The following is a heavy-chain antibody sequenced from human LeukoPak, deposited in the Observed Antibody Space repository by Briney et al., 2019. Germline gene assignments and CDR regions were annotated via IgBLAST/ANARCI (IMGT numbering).Heavy chain of an antibody. J-gene: IGHJ5*02. V-gene: IGHV4-39*01. CDR3: VRLFYYDTSGPPS. Sequence: SETLSLTCNVLGGSIRSSNYYWGWIRQPPGEGLEWIGSIYYGGSTYYNPSLKGRGTMYVDTSNNQFSLKLTSATATDTAVYYCVRLFYYDTSGPPSWGQGTLVTVSS. D-gene: IGHD3-22*01. CDR1: GGSIRSSNYY. CDR2: IYYGGST.